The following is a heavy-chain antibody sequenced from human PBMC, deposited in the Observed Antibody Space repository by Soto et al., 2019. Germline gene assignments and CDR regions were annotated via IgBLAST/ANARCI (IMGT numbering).Heavy chain of an antibody. CDR2: IYHSGST. V-gene: IGHV4-30-2*01. J-gene: IGHJ1*01. CDR3: ARAHYDSSGSPAEYFQH. CDR1: GGSISSGGYS. D-gene: IGHD3-22*01. Sequence: SETLSLTCAVSGGSISSGGYSWSWIRQPPGKGLEWIGYIYHSGSTYYNPSLKSRVTISVDRSKNQSSLKLSSVTAADTAVYYCARAHYDSSGSPAEYFQHWGQGTLVTVSS.